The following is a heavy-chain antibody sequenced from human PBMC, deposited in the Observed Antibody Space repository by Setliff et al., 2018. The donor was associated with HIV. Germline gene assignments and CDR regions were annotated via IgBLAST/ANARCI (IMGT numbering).Heavy chain of an antibody. V-gene: IGHV3-21*01. D-gene: IGHD1-1*01. CDR1: GFTFSTYS. CDR3: AKPRLYNSALEN. Sequence: PGGSLRLSCAASGFTFSTYSMTWVRQAPGKGLEWVSSISSTSIYKYYADSVKGRFTISRDNTKDSLYLQLNSLTPEDTAVYYCAKPRLYNSALENWGQGTLVTVSS. J-gene: IGHJ4*02. CDR2: ISSTSIYK.